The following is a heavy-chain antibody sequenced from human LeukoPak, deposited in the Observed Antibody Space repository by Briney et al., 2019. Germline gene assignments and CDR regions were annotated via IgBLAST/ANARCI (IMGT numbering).Heavy chain of an antibody. V-gene: IGHV3-30*02. CDR2: IRYDGNNK. Sequence: GGSLRLSCAASGFTFSDYSMHWVRQAPGKGLNWVAFIRYDGNNKYYADSVKGRFTISRDNSKNMLYLEMNSLSTEDTAVYYCARDRLHYGEYEKTFDYWGQGTLVTVSS. CDR3: ARDRLHYGEYEKTFDY. D-gene: IGHD4-17*01. J-gene: IGHJ4*02. CDR1: GFTFSDYS.